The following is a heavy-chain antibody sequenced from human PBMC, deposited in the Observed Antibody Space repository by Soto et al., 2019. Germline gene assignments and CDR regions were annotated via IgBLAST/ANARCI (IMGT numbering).Heavy chain of an antibody. V-gene: IGHV4-59*01. Sequence: SETLFLTCTVSGDSIRSYYWTWIRQPPGKGLELIGYIYYSGSTRYNPSLKSRVTISVDMSKNQFSLKLSSVIAADTAVYYCARASGGFDNGLDVWGQGTAVTVSS. CDR3: ARASGGFDNGLDV. J-gene: IGHJ6*02. D-gene: IGHD5-12*01. CDR2: IYYSGST. CDR1: GDSIRSYY.